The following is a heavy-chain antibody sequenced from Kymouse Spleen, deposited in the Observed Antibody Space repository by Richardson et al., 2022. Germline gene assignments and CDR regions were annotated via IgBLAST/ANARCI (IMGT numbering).Heavy chain of an antibody. D-gene: IGHD5-12*01,IGHD6-19*01. J-gene: IGHJ4*02. CDR1: GFTFSSYG. Sequence: QVQLVESGGGVVQPGRSLRLSCAASGFTFSSYGMHWVRQAPGKGLEWVAVISYDGSNKYYADSVKGRFTISRDNSKNTLYLQMNSLRAEDTAVYYCAKESGSPFDYWGQGTLVTVSS. V-gene: IGHV3-30*18. CDR3: AKESGSPFDY. CDR2: ISYDGSNK.